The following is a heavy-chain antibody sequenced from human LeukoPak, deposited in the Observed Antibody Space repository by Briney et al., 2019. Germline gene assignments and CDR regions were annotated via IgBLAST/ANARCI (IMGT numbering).Heavy chain of an antibody. CDR2: INWNGGST. CDR3: ARDLGGSYRPYYFDY. J-gene: IGHJ4*02. V-gene: IGHV3-20*04. CDR1: GFTFDDYG. D-gene: IGHD1-26*01. Sequence: GGSLRLSCAASGFTFDDYGMSWVRHAPGKGLEWVSGINWNGGSTGYADSVKVRFTISRDNAKNSLYLQMNSLRAEDTALYYCARDLGGSYRPYYFDYWGQGTLVTVSS.